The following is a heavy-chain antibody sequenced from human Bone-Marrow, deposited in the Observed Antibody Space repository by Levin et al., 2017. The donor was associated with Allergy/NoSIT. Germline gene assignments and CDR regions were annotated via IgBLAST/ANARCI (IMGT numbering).Heavy chain of an antibody. Sequence: GGSLRLSCAASGFTFDDYAMHWVRQAPGKGLEWVSGISWNSGSIAYADSVKGRFTISRDNAKNSLYLHMNSLRLEDTALYYCGKDIFMATAIPISVPATWGQGTLVTVSS. CDR3: GKDIFMATAIPISVPAT. CDR2: ISWNSGSI. J-gene: IGHJ4*02. D-gene: IGHD2-21*02. CDR1: GFTFDDYA. V-gene: IGHV3-9*01.